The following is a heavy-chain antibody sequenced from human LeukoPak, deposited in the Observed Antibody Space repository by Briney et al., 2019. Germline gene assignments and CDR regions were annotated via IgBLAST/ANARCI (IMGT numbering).Heavy chain of an antibody. V-gene: IGHV1-18*01. D-gene: IGHD3-10*01. J-gene: IGHJ6*03. CDR1: GYTFTSYG. Sequence: ASVKVSYKASGYTFTSYGISWVRQAPGQGLEWMGWISAYNGNTNYAQKFQGRVTITADKSTSTAYMELSSLRSEDTAVYYCARDGSRQVRYYYYYMDVWGKGTTVTVSS. CDR2: ISAYNGNT. CDR3: ARDGSRQVRYYYYYMDV.